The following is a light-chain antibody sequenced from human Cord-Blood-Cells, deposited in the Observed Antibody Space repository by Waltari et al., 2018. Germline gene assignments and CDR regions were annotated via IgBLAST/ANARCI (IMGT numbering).Light chain of an antibody. V-gene: IGKV3-15*01. CDR3: QQYNNWPPLT. CDR1: QSVSSN. CDR2: GAS. Sequence: EIVMTQSPATLSVSQGERATPPCRASQSVSSNLAWYQQKPGQAPRLLIYGASTRATGIPARFSGSGSGTEFTLTISSLQTEDFAVYYCQQYNNWPPLTFGGGTKVEIK. J-gene: IGKJ4*01.